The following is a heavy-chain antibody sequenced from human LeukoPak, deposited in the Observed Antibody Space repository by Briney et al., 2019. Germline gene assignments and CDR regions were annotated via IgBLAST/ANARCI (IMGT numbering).Heavy chain of an antibody. Sequence: SVEVSCKASGGTFSSYAISWVRQAPGQGLEWMGGIIPIFGTANYAQKFQGRVTITADESTSTAYMELSSLRSEDTAVYYCARWSPFLGYSSGWLPRNGMDVWGQGTTVTVSS. CDR1: GGTFSSYA. V-gene: IGHV1-69*13. D-gene: IGHD6-19*01. CDR2: IIPIFGTA. CDR3: ARWSPFLGYSSGWLPRNGMDV. J-gene: IGHJ6*02.